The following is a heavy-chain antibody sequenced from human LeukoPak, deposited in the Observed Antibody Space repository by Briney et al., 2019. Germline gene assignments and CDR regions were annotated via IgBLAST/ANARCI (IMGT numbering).Heavy chain of an antibody. J-gene: IGHJ3*02. CDR3: AREDDGFDI. CDR2: IYHDGTNK. CDR1: GFTFSKHG. V-gene: IGHV3-33*01. Sequence: GGSLGLSCASSGFTFSKHGMHWVRQAPGKRLEWVAVIYHDGTNKYYAHSVKGRFTISRDNSKNTLFLQMNSLRGEDTAVYFCAREDDGFDIWGQGTPVTVSS.